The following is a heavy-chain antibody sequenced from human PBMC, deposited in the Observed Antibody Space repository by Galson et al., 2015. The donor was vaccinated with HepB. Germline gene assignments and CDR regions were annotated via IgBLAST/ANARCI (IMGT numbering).Heavy chain of an antibody. J-gene: IGHJ4*02. CDR2: ISSNSGDT. CDR3: ARDVDHRFDH. Sequence: SVKVSCKASGYSFTSKGISWVRQAPGQGLEWPGWISSNSGDTNYAQKFQGRVTMTTDTSTSTAYMELRSLRSDDTAVYYCARDVDHRFDHWGQGTLVTVSS. V-gene: IGHV1-18*01. CDR1: GYSFTSKG.